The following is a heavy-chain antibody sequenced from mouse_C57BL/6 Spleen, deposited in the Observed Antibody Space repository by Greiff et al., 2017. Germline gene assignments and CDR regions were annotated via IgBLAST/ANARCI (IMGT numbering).Heavy chain of an antibody. D-gene: IGHD3-2*02. CDR3: AREGDSSGSLFAY. CDR2: IYPGSGST. Sequence: QVQLQQPGAELVKPGASVKMSCKASGYTFTSYWITWVKQRPGQGLEWIGDIYPGSGSTNYNEKFKSKATLTVDTSSSTAYMQLSSLTSEDSAVYYCAREGDSSGSLFAYWGQGTLVTVSA. CDR1: GYTFTSYW. J-gene: IGHJ3*01. V-gene: IGHV1-55*01.